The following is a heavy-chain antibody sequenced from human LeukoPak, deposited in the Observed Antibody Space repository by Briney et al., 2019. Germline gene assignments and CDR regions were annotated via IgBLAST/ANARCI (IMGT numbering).Heavy chain of an antibody. D-gene: IGHD3-16*01. CDR3: AKPRGIFDY. Sequence: GGSLRLSCAASGFTFSSYWMSWVRQAPGKGLEWVANIKQDGSEKYYVDSVKGRFTISRDNSKNTLYLQMNSLRAEDTAVYYCAKPRGIFDYWGQGTLVTVSS. J-gene: IGHJ4*02. CDR2: IKQDGSEK. V-gene: IGHV3-7*03. CDR1: GFTFSSYW.